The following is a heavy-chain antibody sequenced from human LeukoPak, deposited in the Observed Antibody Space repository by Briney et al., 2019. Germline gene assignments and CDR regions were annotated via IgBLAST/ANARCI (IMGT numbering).Heavy chain of an antibody. CDR1: GGSISHYY. CDR3: ARHSLFDY. V-gene: IGHV4-59*08. Sequence: PSETLSLTCTVPGGSISHYYWSWIRQPPGKGLEWIGYIYYSGSTNYNPSLKSRVTISVDTSKNQFSLKLSSVTAADTAVYYCARHSLFDYWGQGTLVTVSS. CDR2: IYYSGST. J-gene: IGHJ4*02.